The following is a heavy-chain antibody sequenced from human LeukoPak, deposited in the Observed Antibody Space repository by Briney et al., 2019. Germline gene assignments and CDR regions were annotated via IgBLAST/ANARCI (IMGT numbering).Heavy chain of an antibody. D-gene: IGHD3-22*01. CDR2: ISSSSSYI. CDR3: ARDTVEPTRYYYDSSGYDGGFDY. Sequence: KPGGSLRLSCAASGFTFSSYSMNWVRQAPGKGLEWVSSISSSSSYIYYADSVKGRFTISRDNAKNSLYLQMNSLRAEDTAVYYCARDTVEPTRYYYDSSGYDGGFDYWGQGTLVTVSS. CDR1: GFTFSSYS. V-gene: IGHV3-21*01. J-gene: IGHJ4*02.